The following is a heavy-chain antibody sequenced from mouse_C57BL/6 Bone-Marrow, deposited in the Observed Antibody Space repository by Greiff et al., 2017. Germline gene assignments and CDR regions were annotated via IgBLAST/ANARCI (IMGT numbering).Heavy chain of an antibody. V-gene: IGHV5-12*01. J-gene: IGHJ4*01. CDR2: ISNGGGST. CDR3: ARHGLTMDY. CDR1: GFTFSDYY. Sequence: DVMLVESGGGLVQPGGSLTLSCAASGFTFSDYYMYWVRQTPEKRLEWVAYISNGGGSTYYPDTVKGRFTISRDNAKNTLYLQMSRLKSEDTAMYYCARHGLTMDYWGQGTSVTVSS.